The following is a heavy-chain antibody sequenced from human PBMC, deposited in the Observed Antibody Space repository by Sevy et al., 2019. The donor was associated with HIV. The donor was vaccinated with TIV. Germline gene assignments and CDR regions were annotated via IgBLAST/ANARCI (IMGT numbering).Heavy chain of an antibody. Sequence: GGSLRLSCAASGFIFSNYDMHWVRQAPGKGLDWVAVILNDGSKKYYGDSVKGRFTISRDNSKNTLYLQINSLRVEDTAVYDCARERIAVAGTFDYWGQGSLVTVSS. V-gene: IGHV3-33*01. CDR2: ILNDGSKK. CDR3: ARERIAVAGTFDY. J-gene: IGHJ4*02. CDR1: GFIFSNYD. D-gene: IGHD6-19*01.